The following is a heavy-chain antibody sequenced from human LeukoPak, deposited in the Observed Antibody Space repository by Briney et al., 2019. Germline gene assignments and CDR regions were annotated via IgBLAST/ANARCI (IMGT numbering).Heavy chain of an antibody. CDR2: INHSGST. V-gene: IGHV4-34*01. Sequence: SETLSLTCAVYGGSFSGYYWSWIRQPPGKGLEWIGEINHSGSTNYNPSLKSRVTISVDTSKNQFSLKLSSVTAADTAVYYCARGRGSVTTFVGYFDYLGQGTLVTVSS. D-gene: IGHD4-11*01. CDR1: GGSFSGYY. J-gene: IGHJ4*02. CDR3: ARGRGSVTTFVGYFDY.